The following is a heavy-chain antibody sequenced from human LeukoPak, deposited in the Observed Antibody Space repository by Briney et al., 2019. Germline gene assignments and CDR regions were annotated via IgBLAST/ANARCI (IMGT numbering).Heavy chain of an antibody. CDR1: GFIFSSYA. CDR2: INGGGGST. J-gene: IGHJ4*02. D-gene: IGHD5-18*01. V-gene: IGHV3-23*01. CDR3: AKDRNQGYSYGYFDY. Sequence: GGSLRLSCAVSGFIFSSYAMSWVRQAPGKGLEWVSAINGGGGSTYYADSVKGRFTISRGTSKNTLYLLMNSLRAEDTAVYYCAKDRNQGYSYGYFDYWGQGTLVTVSS.